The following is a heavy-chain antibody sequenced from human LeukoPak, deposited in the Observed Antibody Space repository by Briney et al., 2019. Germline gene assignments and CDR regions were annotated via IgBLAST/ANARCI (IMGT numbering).Heavy chain of an antibody. CDR2: ISSSGTLT. CDR1: GFTFSTYS. D-gene: IGHD2-2*01. Sequence: GRSLRLSCAASGFTFSTYSMNWVRQAPGKGLEWVSYISSSGTLTYYADSVKGRFTVSRDNAKNSLYLQLNSLRAEDTAVYYCARRYCSSDCHLDHWGQGTLVTVSS. J-gene: IGHJ4*02. CDR3: ARRYCSSDCHLDH. V-gene: IGHV3-48*01.